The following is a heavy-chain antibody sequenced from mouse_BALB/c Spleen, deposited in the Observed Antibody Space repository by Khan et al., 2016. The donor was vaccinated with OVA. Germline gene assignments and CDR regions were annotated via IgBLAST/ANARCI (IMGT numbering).Heavy chain of an antibody. V-gene: IGHV2-9*02. J-gene: IGHJ4*01. D-gene: IGHD2-2*01. CDR2: IWAGGST. CDR1: GFSLTSYG. CDR3: ARFSHGSYYTVDY. Sequence: QVQLKESGPGLVAPSQSLSITCTVSGFSLTSYGVHWVRQPPGKGLEWLGVIWAGGSTNYNSALMSRLRISKDNSKSQVFLKMNSLQTDDTAMYYCARFSHGSYYTVDYWGQGTSVTVSS.